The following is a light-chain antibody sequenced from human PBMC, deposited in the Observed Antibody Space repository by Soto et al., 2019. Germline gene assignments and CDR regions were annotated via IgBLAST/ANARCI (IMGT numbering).Light chain of an antibody. J-gene: IGLJ2*01. CDR1: SSDVGYYKY. CDR2: EVS. V-gene: IGLV2-14*01. CDR3: SSYSSSTTLL. Sequence: QSVLTKPASVSGSPGQSITISCTGTSSDVGYYKYVSWYQQYPGNAPKLMIFEVSNRPSGVANRFSGSTSGNTASLTISELQPEDEADYYCSSYSSSTTLLFGGGTKLTVL.